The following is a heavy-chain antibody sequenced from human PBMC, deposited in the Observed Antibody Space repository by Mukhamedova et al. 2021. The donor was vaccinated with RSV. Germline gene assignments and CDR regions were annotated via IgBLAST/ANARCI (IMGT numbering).Heavy chain of an antibody. CDR2: INNGRRT. CDR3: ARASRVLSGGMVV. D-gene: IGHD3-10*01. Sequence: IRQPPGKGLEWIGEINNGRRTNYSSSLKSRASISLDTSRNQFSLKLRSVIAADTAVYFCARASRVLSGGMVVWGQGTSVTVSS. J-gene: IGHJ6*02. V-gene: IGHV4-34*01.